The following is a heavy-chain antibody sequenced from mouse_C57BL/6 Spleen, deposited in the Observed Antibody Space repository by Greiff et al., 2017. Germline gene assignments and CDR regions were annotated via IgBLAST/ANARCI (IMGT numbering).Heavy chain of an antibody. D-gene: IGHD2-2*01. J-gene: IGHJ2*01. CDR2: IDPETGGT. CDR3: TMKEGYDERDYSFDY. Sequence: QVQLKESGAELVRPGASVTLSCKASGYTFTDYEMHWVKQTPVHGLEWIGAIDPETGGTAYNQKFKGKAILTADKSSSTAYMELRSLTSEDSAVYYCTMKEGYDERDYSFDYWGQGTTLTVAS. V-gene: IGHV1-15*01. CDR1: GYTFTDYE.